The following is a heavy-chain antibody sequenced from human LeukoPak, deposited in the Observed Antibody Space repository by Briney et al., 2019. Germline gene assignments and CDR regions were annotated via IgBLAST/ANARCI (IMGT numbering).Heavy chain of an antibody. D-gene: IGHD3-10*01. CDR1: GFTFSSYE. Sequence: GGSLRLSCAASGFTFSSYEMNWVRQAPGKGLEWVSYISSGGSSIYYADSVKGRFTVSRDNAKNSLYLQMNSLRAEDTAIYHCARDLGGYYYASGTYYKGNFWGQGTLVTVSS. V-gene: IGHV3-48*03. CDR2: ISSGGSSI. J-gene: IGHJ4*02. CDR3: ARDLGGYYYASGTYYKGNF.